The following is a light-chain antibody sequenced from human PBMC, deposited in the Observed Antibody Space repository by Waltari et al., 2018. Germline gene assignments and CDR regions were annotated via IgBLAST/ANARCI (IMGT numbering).Light chain of an antibody. J-gene: IGKJ1*01. CDR3: QHHVRLPAT. CDR2: GAS. V-gene: IGKV3-20*01. CDR1: KNIGNY. Sequence: IVLTQSPGTLSLSPGGRATLSCRASKNIGNYLAWYQQKPGQAPRLLIYGASSRAAGIPDRFSGSGSGADFSLTISRLEPEDCAVYYCQHHVRLPATFGQVTKV.